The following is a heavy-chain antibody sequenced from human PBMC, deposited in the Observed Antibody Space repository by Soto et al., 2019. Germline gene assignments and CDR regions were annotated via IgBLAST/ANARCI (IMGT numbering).Heavy chain of an antibody. D-gene: IGHD5-12*01. CDR2: IYRGGST. V-gene: IGHV3-53*02. Sequence: EVQLVETGGGLIQPGGSLRLSCAASGFTVSSNYMSWVRQAPGKGLEWVSGIYRGGSTYYADSVKGRFTISKDNSKNTLYLQMNSLRAEDTAVYYCARVPIVATYRDYWGQGTLVTVSS. J-gene: IGHJ4*02. CDR1: GFTVSSNY. CDR3: ARVPIVATYRDY.